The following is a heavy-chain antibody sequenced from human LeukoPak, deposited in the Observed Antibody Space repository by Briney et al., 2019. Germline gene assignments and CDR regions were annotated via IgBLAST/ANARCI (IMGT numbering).Heavy chain of an antibody. J-gene: IGHJ4*02. CDR3: ASDAVTGYSSGWYKPFPFDY. V-gene: IGHV3-20*04. CDR2: INWNGGST. Sequence: GGSLRLSCAASGFTFDDYGMSWVRQAPGKGLEWVSGINWNGGSTGYADSVKGRFTIARDNTTSSLYLQMNSLRVDDRAVSYGASDAVTGYSSGWYKPFPFDYWGQGSLVTVSS. D-gene: IGHD6-19*01. CDR1: GFTFDDYG.